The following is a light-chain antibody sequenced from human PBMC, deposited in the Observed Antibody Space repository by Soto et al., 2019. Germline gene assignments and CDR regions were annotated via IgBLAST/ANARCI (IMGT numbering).Light chain of an antibody. J-gene: IGLJ1*01. CDR1: SSDVGGYTY. CDR3: SSYTSSSTLKV. Sequence: QSVLTQPASVSGSPRQLITISCTGASSDVGGYTYVSWYQQHPGRAPKLMIYEVNNRPSGVSNRFSGSKSVITASLASSGLLAEDEAFYYCSSYTSSSTLKVFEAGTRVT. V-gene: IGLV2-14*01. CDR2: EVN.